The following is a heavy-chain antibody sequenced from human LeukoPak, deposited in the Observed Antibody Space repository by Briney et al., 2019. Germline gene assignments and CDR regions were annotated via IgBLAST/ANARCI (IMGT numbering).Heavy chain of an antibody. V-gene: IGHV4-59*01. CDR1: GGSISSYY. J-gene: IGHJ3*02. CDR2: IYYSGST. Sequence: SETLSLTCTVSGGSISSYYWSWIRQPPGKGLEWIGYIYYSGSTNYNPSLKSRVTISVDTSKNQFSLKLSSVTAADTAVYYCARVGDAARLLAFDIWGQGTMVTVSS. CDR3: ARVGDAARLLAFDI. D-gene: IGHD2-21*01.